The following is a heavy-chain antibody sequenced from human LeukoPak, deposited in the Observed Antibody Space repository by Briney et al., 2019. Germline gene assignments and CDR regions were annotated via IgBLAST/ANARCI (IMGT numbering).Heavy chain of an antibody. D-gene: IGHD6-13*01. J-gene: IGHJ4*02. Sequence: RGSLTLSCAASGFTFSSSAMHWVRQAPGKGLEWVAFISYDGSNKYYADSVKGRFTISRDNSKNTLYLQMNSLRAEDTAVYYCAKDVSSWSWRATEVDYWGQGTLVTVSS. V-gene: IGHV3-30*18. CDR2: ISYDGSNK. CDR3: AKDVSSWSWRATEVDY. CDR1: GFTFSSSA.